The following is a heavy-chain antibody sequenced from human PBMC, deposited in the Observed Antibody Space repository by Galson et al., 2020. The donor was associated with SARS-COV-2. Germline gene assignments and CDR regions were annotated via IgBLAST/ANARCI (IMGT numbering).Heavy chain of an antibody. CDR2: IYYSGST. CDR1: GGSISSSSYY. J-gene: IGHJ2*01. V-gene: IGHV4-39*07. CDR3: ARDLRQPFLEWLYYWYFDL. Sequence: SETLSLTCTVSGGSISSSSYYWGWIRQPPGKGLEWIGSIYYSGSTYYDPSPKSRVTISVDTSKNQFSLKLSSVTAADTAVYYCARDLRQPFLEWLYYWYFDLWGRGTLVTVSS. D-gene: IGHD3-3*01.